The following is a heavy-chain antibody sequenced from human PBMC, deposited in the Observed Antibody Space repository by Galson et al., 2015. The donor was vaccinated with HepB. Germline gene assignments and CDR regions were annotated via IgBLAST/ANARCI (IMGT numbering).Heavy chain of an antibody. CDR2: IIPIFGTA. V-gene: IGHV1-69*06. CDR1: GGTFSSYA. J-gene: IGHJ3*02. D-gene: IGHD3-22*01. CDR3: ASLVLSSGYYTPHYAFDI. Sequence: SVKVSCKASGGTFSSYAISWVRQAPGQGLEWMGGIIPIFGTANYAQKFQGRVTITADKSTSTAYMELSSLRSEDTAVYYCASLVLSSGYYTPHYAFDIWGQGTMVTVSS.